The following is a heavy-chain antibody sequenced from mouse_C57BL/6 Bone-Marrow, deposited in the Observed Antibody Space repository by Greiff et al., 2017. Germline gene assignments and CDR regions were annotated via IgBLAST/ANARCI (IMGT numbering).Heavy chain of an antibody. CDR1: GYTFTDYY. CDR2: INPYNGGT. CDR3: ADSTVVDYYAMDY. Sequence: VQLQQSGPVLVKPGASVKMSCKASGYTFTDYYMNWVKQSHGKSLEWIGVINPYNGGTSYNQKFKGKATLTVDKSSSTAYMELNSLTSEDSAVYYCADSTVVDYYAMDYWGQGTSVTVSS. J-gene: IGHJ4*01. V-gene: IGHV1-19*01. D-gene: IGHD1-1*01.